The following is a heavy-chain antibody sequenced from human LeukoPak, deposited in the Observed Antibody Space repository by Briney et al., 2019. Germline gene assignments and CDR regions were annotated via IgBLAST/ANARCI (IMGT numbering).Heavy chain of an antibody. Sequence: GESLQISCKGSGYSFTSYWIGWVRQMPGKGLEWMGIIYPGDSDTRYSPSFQGQVTISADKSISTAYLQWSSLKASDTAMYYCARQVRIAAAGHNWFDPWGQGTLVTVSS. V-gene: IGHV5-51*01. J-gene: IGHJ5*02. CDR3: ARQVRIAAAGHNWFDP. CDR1: GYSFTSYW. D-gene: IGHD6-13*01. CDR2: IYPGDSDT.